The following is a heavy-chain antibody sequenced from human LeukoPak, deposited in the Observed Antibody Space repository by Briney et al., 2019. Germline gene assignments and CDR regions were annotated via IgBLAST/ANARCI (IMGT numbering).Heavy chain of an antibody. Sequence: SVKVSCKASGGTFSSYAIDWVRQAPGQGLEWMGGIIPIFGTANYAQKFQDRVTITADESTSTAYMEPSSLRSEDTAIYYCASRLYCSNTRCRNFPFAYWGQGTLVTVSS. V-gene: IGHV1-69*13. CDR1: GGTFSSYA. J-gene: IGHJ4*02. CDR3: ASRLYCSNTRCRNFPFAY. D-gene: IGHD2-2*01. CDR2: IIPIFGTA.